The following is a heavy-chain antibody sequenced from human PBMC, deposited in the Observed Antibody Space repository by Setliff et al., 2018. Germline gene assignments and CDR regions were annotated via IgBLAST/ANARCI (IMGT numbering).Heavy chain of an antibody. CDR2: INTGNANT. Sequence: ASVKVSCKASGYTFTNYAIHWVRQAPGQRPEWMGWINTGNANTKYSQKFQGRVTITRDASASTAYMELSSLRSEDTAVYYCARRPYDSSGYFNYWGQGTLVTVSS. CDR3: ARRPYDSSGYFNY. CDR1: GYTFTNYA. D-gene: IGHD3-22*01. J-gene: IGHJ4*02. V-gene: IGHV1-3*04.